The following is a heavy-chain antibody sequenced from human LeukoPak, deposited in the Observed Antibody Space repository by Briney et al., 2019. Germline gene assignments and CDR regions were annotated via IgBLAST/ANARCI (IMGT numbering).Heavy chain of an antibody. CDR3: AREMAHYFDSSGYSF. Sequence: PGGSLRLSCAASGFTFSSSSMNWVRQAPGKGLEWVSYISSGSSSIHYAESVKGRFTIPRDNAKNSLYLQMNSLRDEDTAVYYCAREMAHYFDSSGYSFWGQGTLVTVSS. V-gene: IGHV3-48*02. CDR1: GFTFSSSS. CDR2: ISSGSSSI. D-gene: IGHD3-22*01. J-gene: IGHJ4*02.